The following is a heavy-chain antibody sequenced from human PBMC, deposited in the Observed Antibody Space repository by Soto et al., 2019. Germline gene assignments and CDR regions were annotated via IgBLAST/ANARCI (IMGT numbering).Heavy chain of an antibody. D-gene: IGHD5-12*01. Sequence: GASVKVSCKASGFTFTSSAMQWVRQARGQRLEWIGWIVVGSGNTNYAQKFQERVTITRDMSTSTAYMELSSLRSEDTAVYYCAADHRGYDYFFDYWGQGTLVTVSS. J-gene: IGHJ4*02. CDR3: AADHRGYDYFFDY. CDR2: IVVGSGNT. CDR1: GFTFTSSA. V-gene: IGHV1-58*02.